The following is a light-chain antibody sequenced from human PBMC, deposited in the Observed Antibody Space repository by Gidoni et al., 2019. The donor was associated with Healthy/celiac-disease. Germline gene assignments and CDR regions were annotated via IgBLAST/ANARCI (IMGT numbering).Light chain of an antibody. V-gene: IGKV1-27*01. CDR2: AAS. CDR1: QGISNY. CDR3: QKYNSAPWT. J-gene: IGKJ1*01. Sequence: DLQMTQSPSSLSASVGDRVTINCRASQGISNYLAWYQQKPGKVHKLLIYAASTLQSGVPPRFSGSGSVTDFTLTISSLQPEDVAAYYCQKYNSAPWTFGQGTKVEIK.